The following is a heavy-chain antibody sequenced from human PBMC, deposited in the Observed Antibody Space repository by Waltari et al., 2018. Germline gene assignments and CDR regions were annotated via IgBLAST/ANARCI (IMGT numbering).Heavy chain of an antibody. CDR2: IYYSGST. V-gene: IGHV4-39*07. J-gene: IGHJ6*03. CDR1: GGSVISSSYY. Sequence: QLQLQESGPGLVKPSETLSLMCTDSGGSVISSSYYWGWIRQPPGRGLEWIGGIYYSGSTYYNPSLKSRVSISLDTSKNQFSLKLSSVTAADTAVYYCASSDVWGKGTTVTISS. CDR3: ASSDV.